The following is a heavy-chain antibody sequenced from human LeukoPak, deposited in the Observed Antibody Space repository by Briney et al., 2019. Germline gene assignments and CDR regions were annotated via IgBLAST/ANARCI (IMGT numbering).Heavy chain of an antibody. CDR3: ARDGATPGTSLTFAYYFYGMDV. D-gene: IGHD1-26*01. CDR1: GFTFSGHW. Sequence: GGSLRLSCVVSGFTFSGHWMHWVRQAPGKGLEWVSSINTDETSTNYVDSVRGRFTISRDNAKNTLFLQMNSLRAEDTALYYCARDGATPGTSLTFAYYFYGMDVWGQGTAVTVSS. V-gene: IGHV3-74*01. J-gene: IGHJ6*02. CDR2: INTDETST.